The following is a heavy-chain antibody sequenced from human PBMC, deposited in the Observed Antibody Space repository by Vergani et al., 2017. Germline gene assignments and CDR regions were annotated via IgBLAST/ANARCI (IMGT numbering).Heavy chain of an antibody. V-gene: IGHV1-46*01. J-gene: IGHJ5*02. D-gene: IGHD3-22*01. CDR1: GYTFTSYY. Sequence: QVQLVQSGAEVKKPGASVKVSCKASGYTFTSYYMHWVRQAPGQGLEWMGIINPSGGSTSYAQKFQGRVTMTRDTSTSTVYMELSSLRSEDTAVYYCARETPYYYDSSGHYYDWFDPWGQGTLVTVSS. CDR3: ARETPYYYDSSGHYYDWFDP. CDR2: INPSGGST.